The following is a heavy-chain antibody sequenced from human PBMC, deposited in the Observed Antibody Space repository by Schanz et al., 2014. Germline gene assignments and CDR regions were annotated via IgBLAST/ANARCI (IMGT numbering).Heavy chain of an antibody. V-gene: IGHV3-23*04. CDR2: ISSSESWT. CDR3: AKDRRDNYGSGTFYFEH. D-gene: IGHD3-10*01. Sequence: DVQVVESGGDLVQPGGSLRLSCAASGFSASGLSLSNYAMSWVRQAPGGGLEWLSSISSSESWTSYADSVKGRFTISRDTSKNTLYLQMSSLRAEDTALYFCAKDRRDNYGSGTFYFEHGGQGTLVTVSS. J-gene: IGHJ4*02. CDR1: GLSLSNYA.